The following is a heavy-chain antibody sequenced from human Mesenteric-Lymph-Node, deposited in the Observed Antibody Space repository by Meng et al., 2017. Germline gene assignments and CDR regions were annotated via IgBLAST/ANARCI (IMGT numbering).Heavy chain of an antibody. CDR2: INPGDSTT. CDR3: ARHQSTAVTTSYDVFNI. J-gene: IGHJ3*02. V-gene: IGHV5-51*01. D-gene: IGHD4-17*01. Sequence: GGSLRLSCKASGYTFSNYWIGWVRQMPGKGLEWMGIINPGDSTTRYRPSFQGQVTISADKSIDTAYLQWSSLKASDTAMYYCARHQSTAVTTSYDVFNIWGQGTMVTVSS. CDR1: GYTFSNYW.